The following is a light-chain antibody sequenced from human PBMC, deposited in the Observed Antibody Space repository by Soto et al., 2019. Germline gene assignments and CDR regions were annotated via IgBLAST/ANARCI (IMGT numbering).Light chain of an antibody. V-gene: IGKV1-9*01. J-gene: IGKJ5*01. CDR2: AAS. Sequence: DIQLTQPPSFLSASVGDRVTITCRASQGISTYLAWYQQKPGKAPKLLIYAASTLQSGVPSRFSGSASGTEFTLTISSLQPEDFATYYCQQLKSYPITFGQGTRLEIK. CDR1: QGISTY. CDR3: QQLKSYPIT.